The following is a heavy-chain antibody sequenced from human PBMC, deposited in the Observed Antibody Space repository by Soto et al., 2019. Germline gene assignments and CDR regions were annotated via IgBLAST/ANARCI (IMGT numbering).Heavy chain of an antibody. J-gene: IGHJ4*02. CDR3: AREPRTAVGATGLFDY. D-gene: IGHD1-26*01. Sequence: EVQLVESGGALVQPGGSLRLSCAASGFTFSIYSMNWVRQAPGKGLEWVSYLSRSSGTIHYAESVKGRFTISRDNAKNLLFLQMSSLRDEDTAVYYCAREPRTAVGATGLFDYWGQGTLVTVSS. CDR1: GFTFSIYS. CDR2: LSRSSGTI. V-gene: IGHV3-48*02.